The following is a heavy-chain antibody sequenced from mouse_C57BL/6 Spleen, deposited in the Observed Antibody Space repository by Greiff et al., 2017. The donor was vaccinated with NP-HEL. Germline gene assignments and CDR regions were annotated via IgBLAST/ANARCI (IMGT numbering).Heavy chain of an antibody. CDR3: ARRRIYYDYDY. CDR1: GYTFTDYY. Sequence: EVQLQQSGPELVKPGASVKISCKASGYTFTDYYMNWVKQSHGKSLEWIGDINPNNGGTSYNQKFKGKATLTVDKSSSTAYMELRSLTSEDSAVYYCARRRIYYDYDYWGQGTTLTVSS. J-gene: IGHJ2*01. CDR2: INPNNGGT. V-gene: IGHV1-26*01. D-gene: IGHD2-4*01.